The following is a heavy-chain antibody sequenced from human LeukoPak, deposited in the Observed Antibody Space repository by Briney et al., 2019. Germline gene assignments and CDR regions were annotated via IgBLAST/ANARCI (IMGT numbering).Heavy chain of an antibody. CDR1: GFTFSSYG. CDR3: AKDRWVWFGPGDWFVP. D-gene: IGHD3-10*01. CDR2: ISGSGGST. V-gene: IGHV3-23*01. Sequence: GGSLRLSCAASGFTFSSYGMSWVRQAPGKGLEWVSAISGSGGSTYYADSVKGRFTISRDNSKNTLYLQMNSLRAEDTAVYYCAKDRWVWFGPGDWFVPWGQGTLVTVSS. J-gene: IGHJ5*02.